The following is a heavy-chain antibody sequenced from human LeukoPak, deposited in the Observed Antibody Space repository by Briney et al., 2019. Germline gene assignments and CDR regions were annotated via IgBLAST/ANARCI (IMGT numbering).Heavy chain of an antibody. CDR1: GYTFTDHY. D-gene: IGHD7-27*01. CDR2: IHPGRGDT. CDR3: ARDHNLGPDY. V-gene: IGHV1-2*02. J-gene: IGHJ4*02. Sequence: ASVRVSCKALGYTFTDHYFHWLRQAPGQGIEWMGWIHPGRGDTNIAQKFQSRVSLTRDTSISTAYMELSRLTSDDTAVYYCARDHNLGPDYWGQGTLVSVSP.